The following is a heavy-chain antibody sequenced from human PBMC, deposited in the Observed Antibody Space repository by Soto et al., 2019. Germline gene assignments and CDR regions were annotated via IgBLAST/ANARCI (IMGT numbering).Heavy chain of an antibody. V-gene: IGHV3-30-3*01. CDR1: GLTFRSYA. J-gene: IGHJ4*02. CDR2: ISYDGSNK. D-gene: IGHD3-10*01. CDR3: ARYTIAHYVDY. Sequence: AGGPRRHSCAASGLTFRSYAMHWVRQAAGRGLEWVAVISYDGSNKYYADSVKGRFTIARDHSKNTLYLQMNSLRAEGTAVNSCARYTIAHYVDYVGQRSLVTISS.